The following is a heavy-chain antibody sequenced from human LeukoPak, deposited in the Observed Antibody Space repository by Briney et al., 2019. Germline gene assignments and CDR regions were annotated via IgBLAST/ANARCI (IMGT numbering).Heavy chain of an antibody. Sequence: SVKVSCKASGGTFSSYAISWVRQAPGRGLEWMGRIIPILGIANYAQKFQGRVTITADKSTSTAYMELSSLRSEDTAVYYCARDRVVGATGGWFDYWGQGTLVTVSS. CDR2: IIPILGIA. CDR1: GGTFSSYA. V-gene: IGHV1-69*04. CDR3: ARDRVVGATGGWFDY. J-gene: IGHJ4*02. D-gene: IGHD1-26*01.